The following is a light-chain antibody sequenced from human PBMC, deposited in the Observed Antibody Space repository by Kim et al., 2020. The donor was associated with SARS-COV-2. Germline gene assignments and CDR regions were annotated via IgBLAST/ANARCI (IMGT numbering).Light chain of an antibody. CDR1: EGIAKS. Sequence: ASIGDRVTSTCRASEGIAKSLDWFQQKPGTAPKCLIYGASSLDPGVPSRFSGRRSGTEFTLTINSLQPEDFATYYCQQYTAFPITSGQGTRLEIK. V-gene: IGKV1-16*01. CDR3: QQYTAFPIT. CDR2: GAS. J-gene: IGKJ5*01.